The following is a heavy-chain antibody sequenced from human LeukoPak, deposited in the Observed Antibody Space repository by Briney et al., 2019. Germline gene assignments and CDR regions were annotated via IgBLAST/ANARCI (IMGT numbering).Heavy chain of an antibody. Sequence: SETLSLSCTVSGGSISSGGYYWSWIRQPPGKGLEWIGYIYHSGSAYYNPSLKSRVTISVDRSKNQFSLKLSSVTAADTAVYYCARDTGSSTSCFDYWGQGTLVTVSS. CDR3: ARDTGSSTSCFDY. CDR1: GGSISSGGYY. D-gene: IGHD2-2*01. J-gene: IGHJ4*02. CDR2: IYHSGSA. V-gene: IGHV4-30-2*01.